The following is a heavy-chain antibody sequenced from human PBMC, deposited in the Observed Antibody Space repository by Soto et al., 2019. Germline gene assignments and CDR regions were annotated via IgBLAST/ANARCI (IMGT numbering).Heavy chain of an antibody. J-gene: IGHJ6*02. CDR2: ISGSGGST. Sequence: EVPLLESGGGLVQPGGSLRLSCAASGFTFSSYAMSWVRQAPGKGLEWVSAISGSGGSTYYADSVKGRFTISRDNSKNTLYLQMNSLRAEDTAVYYCASSFYCSGWYYYYYYGMDVRGQGTTVTVSS. CDR1: GFTFSSYA. D-gene: IGHD3-10*01. V-gene: IGHV3-23*01. CDR3: ASSFYCSGWYYYYYYGMDV.